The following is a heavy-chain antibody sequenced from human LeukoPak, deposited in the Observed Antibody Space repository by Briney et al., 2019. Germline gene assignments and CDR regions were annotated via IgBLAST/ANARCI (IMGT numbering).Heavy chain of an antibody. CDR3: ARGSPLYDSRGGVDY. Sequence: SQTLSLTCTVSGGSISSGGYYWSWIRQHPGKGLEWIGYIYYSGSTYYNPSLKSRVTISVDTSKNQFSLKLSSVTAADTAVYYCARGSPLYDSRGGVDYWGQGTLSPSPQ. J-gene: IGHJ4*02. V-gene: IGHV4-31*03. D-gene: IGHD3-22*01. CDR1: GGSISSGGYY. CDR2: IYYSGST.